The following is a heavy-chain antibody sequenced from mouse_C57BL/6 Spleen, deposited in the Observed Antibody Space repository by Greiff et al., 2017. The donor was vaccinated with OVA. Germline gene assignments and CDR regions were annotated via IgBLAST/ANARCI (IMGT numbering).Heavy chain of an antibody. CDR2: IRNKANGYTT. D-gene: IGHD2-10*02. J-gene: IGHJ1*03. CDR3: ARCTGPSYWYFDV. Sequence: EVQRVESGGGLVQPGGSLSLSCAASGFTFTDYYMSWVRQPPGKALERLGFIRNKANGYTTEYSASVKGRFTISRDNSQSILYLQMNALRAEDSATYCCARCTGPSYWYFDVWGTGTTVTVSS. V-gene: IGHV7-3*01. CDR1: GFTFTDYY.